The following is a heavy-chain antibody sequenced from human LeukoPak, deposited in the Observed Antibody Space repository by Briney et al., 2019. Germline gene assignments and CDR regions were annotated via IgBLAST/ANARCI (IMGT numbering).Heavy chain of an antibody. CDR1: GYTFTSYG. V-gene: IGHV1-2*02. CDR3: ARDYGDQNAFDI. J-gene: IGHJ3*02. D-gene: IGHD4-17*01. CDR2: INPNSGGT. Sequence: AASVKVSCKASGYTFTSYGISWVRQAPGQGLEWMGWINPNSGGTNYAQKFRGRVTMTRDTSISTAYMELSRPRSDDTAVYYCARDYGDQNAFDIWGQGTMVTVSS.